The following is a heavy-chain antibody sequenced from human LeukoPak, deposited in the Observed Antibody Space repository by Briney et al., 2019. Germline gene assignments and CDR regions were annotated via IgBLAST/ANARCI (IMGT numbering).Heavy chain of an antibody. CDR3: AKDVYYYGSGSYFGWFDP. CDR2: IRYDGSNK. D-gene: IGHD3-10*01. Sequence: GGSLRLSSAASGFTFSSYGMHWVRQAPGKGLEWVAFIRYDGSNKYYADSVKGRFTTSRDNSKNTLYLQMNSLRAEDTAVYYCAKDVYYYGSGSYFGWFDPWGQGTLVTVSS. J-gene: IGHJ5*02. V-gene: IGHV3-30*02. CDR1: GFTFSSYG.